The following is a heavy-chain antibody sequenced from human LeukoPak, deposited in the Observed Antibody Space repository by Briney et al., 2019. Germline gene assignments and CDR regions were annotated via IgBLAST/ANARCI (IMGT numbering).Heavy chain of an antibody. CDR1: GYSISSGYY. J-gene: IGHJ4*02. D-gene: IGHD3-10*01. CDR2: IYHSGST. CDR3: AGLLWFGELDY. V-gene: IGHV4-38-2*02. Sequence: SETLSPTCTVFGYSISSGYYWGWIRQPPGKGLEWIGNIYHSGSTYYNPSLKSRVTISVDTSKNQFSLKLSSVTAADTAVYYCAGLLWFGELDYWGLGTLVTVSS.